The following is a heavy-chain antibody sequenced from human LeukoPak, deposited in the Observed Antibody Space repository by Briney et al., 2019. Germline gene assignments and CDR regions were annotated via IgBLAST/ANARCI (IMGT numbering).Heavy chain of an antibody. CDR3: AELGITMIGGV. CDR2: ISSTGGTA. CDR1: GFTFSSFG. D-gene: IGHD3-10*02. V-gene: IGHV3-23*01. Sequence: GGTLRLSCAASGFTFSSFGMSWVRQAPGKGPEWVSAISSTGGTAYYAGSVKGRFTISRDNAKNSLYLQMNSLRAEDTAVYYCAELGITMIGGVWGKGTTVTISS. J-gene: IGHJ6*04.